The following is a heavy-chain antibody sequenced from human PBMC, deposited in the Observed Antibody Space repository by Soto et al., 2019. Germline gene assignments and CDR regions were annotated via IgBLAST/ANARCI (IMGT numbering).Heavy chain of an antibody. D-gene: IGHD2-21*02. CDR2: IYYSGST. CDR1: GGSISNGDDY. CDR3: ARDGDLYGMDV. V-gene: IGHV4-31*03. J-gene: IGHJ6*02. Sequence: QLQLQESGPGLVKPSQTLSLICSVSGGSISNGDDYWTWIRQHPGKGLHWIGSIYYSGSTYYNSSLKSRVTISVDTSKNRFSFRLSSVTAADTAVYYCARDGDLYGMDVWGQGTTVTVSS.